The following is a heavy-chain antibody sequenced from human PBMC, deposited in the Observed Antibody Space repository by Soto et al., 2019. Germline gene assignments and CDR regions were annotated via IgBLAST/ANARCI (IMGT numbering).Heavy chain of an antibody. Sequence: PGGSLRLSCAASGFTFSSYAMSWVRQAPGKGLEWVSAISGSGGSTYYADSVKGRFTISRDNSKNTLYLQMNSLRAEDTAVYYCPKPRLTYNWNHAGFDYWGQGTLVTVSS. D-gene: IGHD1-20*01. V-gene: IGHV3-23*01. CDR3: PKPRLTYNWNHAGFDY. CDR1: GFTFSSYA. J-gene: IGHJ4*02. CDR2: ISGSGGST.